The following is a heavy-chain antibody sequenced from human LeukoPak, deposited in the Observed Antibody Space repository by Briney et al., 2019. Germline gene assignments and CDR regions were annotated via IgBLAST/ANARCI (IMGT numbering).Heavy chain of an antibody. Sequence: ASVKVSCKASGYTFTSYGIHWVRQAPGQGLEWMGWINTNTGNPTYAQGFTGRFVFSLDASVSTAYLQISSLKAEGTAVYYCARGSGGAGDYWGQGTLVTVSS. V-gene: IGHV7-4-1*02. CDR1: GYTFTSYG. CDR3: ARGSGGAGDY. J-gene: IGHJ4*02. D-gene: IGHD1-26*01. CDR2: INTNTGNP.